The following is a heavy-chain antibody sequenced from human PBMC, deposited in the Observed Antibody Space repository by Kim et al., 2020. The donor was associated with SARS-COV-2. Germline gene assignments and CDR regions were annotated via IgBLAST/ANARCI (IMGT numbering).Heavy chain of an antibody. CDR2: IYYTGSS. CDR3: ARGPPIGGGDCYSH. Sequence: SETLSLTCTVSGGSISSGDYYWSWIRQPPGKGLEWIGYIYYTGSSHYNPSLNSRVTISIDTSKNQFSLKLSCVTAADTAVYYCARGPPIGGGDCYSHWGQGTLVTVSS. V-gene: IGHV4-30-4*08. D-gene: IGHD2-21*02. CDR1: GGSISSGDYY. J-gene: IGHJ4*02.